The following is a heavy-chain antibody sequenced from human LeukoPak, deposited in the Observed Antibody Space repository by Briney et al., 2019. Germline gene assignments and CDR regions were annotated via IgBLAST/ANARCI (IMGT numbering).Heavy chain of an antibody. J-gene: IGHJ3*02. CDR1: GYSFIRYA. V-gene: IGHV1-3*01. CDR2: VNGGNDKT. CDR3: ARDRPGDEAFDI. D-gene: IGHD3-10*01. Sequence: GASVKVSCKASGYSFIRYALHWVRQAPGQRPEWMGWVNGGNDKTAYPKKFQGRVTITRDASASTAYMELRSLRSDDTAVYYCARDRPGDEAFDIWGQGTTVTVSS.